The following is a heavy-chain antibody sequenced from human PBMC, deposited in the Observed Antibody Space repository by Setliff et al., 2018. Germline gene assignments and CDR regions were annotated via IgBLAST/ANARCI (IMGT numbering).Heavy chain of an antibody. D-gene: IGHD4-4*01. V-gene: IGHV3-7*01. CDR3: AREPTVTTLDY. Sequence: PGGSLRLSCAASGSTFSSYWMSWVRQAPGKGLEWVADIKQDGSEKYHADSVKGRFTITRDNAKNSLYLQMTSLRAEDTAVYYCAREPTVTTLDYWGQGTLVTVSS. J-gene: IGHJ4*02. CDR2: IKQDGSEK. CDR1: GSTFSSYW.